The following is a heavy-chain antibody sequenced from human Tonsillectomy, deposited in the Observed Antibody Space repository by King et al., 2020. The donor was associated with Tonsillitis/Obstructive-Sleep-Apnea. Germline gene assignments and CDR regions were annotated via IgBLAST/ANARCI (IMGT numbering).Heavy chain of an antibody. CDR2: IIPILGIA. CDR3: ARVSGDYGDSYYFDY. V-gene: IGHV1-69*04. D-gene: IGHD4-17*01. J-gene: IGHJ4*02. Sequence: QLVQSGAEVKKPGSSVKVSCKASGGTFSSYAISWVRQAPGQGLEWMGRIIPILGIANYAQKFQGRVTITADKSTSTAYMELSSLRSEDTAVYYCARVSGDYGDSYYFDYWGQGTLVTVSS. CDR1: GGTFSSYA.